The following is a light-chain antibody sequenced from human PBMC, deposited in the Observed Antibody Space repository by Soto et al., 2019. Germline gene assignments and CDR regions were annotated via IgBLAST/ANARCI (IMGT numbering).Light chain of an antibody. CDR1: QSVSSGY. J-gene: IGKJ4*01. V-gene: IGKV3-20*01. Sequence: EIVLTQSPGTLSLSLGERATLSCRASQSVSSGYLAWYQQKPGQAPRLLIYGASSRAAGIPDRFGGSGSGTDFTLTISRLEPEDFAVYYCRQYGGSPLTFGGGTKVEFK. CDR2: GAS. CDR3: RQYGGSPLT.